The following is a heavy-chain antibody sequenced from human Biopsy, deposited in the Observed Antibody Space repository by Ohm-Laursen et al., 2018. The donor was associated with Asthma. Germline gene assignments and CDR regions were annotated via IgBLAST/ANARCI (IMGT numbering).Heavy chain of an antibody. Sequence: GTLSLTCTASGVSIRSYYWTWIRQPPGEGLEWIGNIHYSGSTYSNPSLKSRVTISVDTSKKQISLRLSSVIAADTAVYYCAGFCSGGNCPDHWGQGTLVTVSS. CDR3: AGFCSGGNCPDH. CDR1: GVSIRSYY. J-gene: IGHJ4*02. D-gene: IGHD2-15*01. V-gene: IGHV4-59*01. CDR2: IHYSGST.